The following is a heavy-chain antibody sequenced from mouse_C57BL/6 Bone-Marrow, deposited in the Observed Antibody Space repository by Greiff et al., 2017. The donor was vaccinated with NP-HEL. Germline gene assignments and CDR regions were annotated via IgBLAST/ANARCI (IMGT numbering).Heavy chain of an antibody. CDR3: TDLYYFDY. CDR1: GFTFSNYW. V-gene: IGHV6-3*01. J-gene: IGHJ2*01. Sequence: EVKLMESGGGLVQPGGSMKLSCVASGFTFSNYWMNWVRQSPEKGLEWVAQIRLKSDNYATHYAESVKGRFTISRDDSKSSVYLQMNNLRAEDTGIYYCTDLYYFDYWGQGTTLTVSS. CDR2: IRLKSDNYAT.